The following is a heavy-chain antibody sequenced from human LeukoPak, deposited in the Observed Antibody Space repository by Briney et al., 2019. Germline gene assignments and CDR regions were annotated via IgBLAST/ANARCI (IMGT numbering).Heavy chain of an antibody. CDR2: ISYDGSNK. V-gene: IGHV3-30*01. J-gene: IGHJ4*02. Sequence: GGSLRLSCAASGFTFSSYAMHWVRQAPGKGLEWVAVISYDGSNKYYADSVKGRFTISRDNSKNTLYLQMNSLRAEDTAVYYCARAIGVAVAGTDYSGQGTLVTVSS. CDR1: GFTFSSYA. D-gene: IGHD6-19*01. CDR3: ARAIGVAVAGTDY.